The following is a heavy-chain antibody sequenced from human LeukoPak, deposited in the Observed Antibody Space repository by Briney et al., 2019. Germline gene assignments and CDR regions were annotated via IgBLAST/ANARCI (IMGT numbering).Heavy chain of an antibody. CDR2: ISAYNGNT. Sequence: GASVKVSCKASGYTFTGYYMHWVRQAPGQGLEWMGWISAYNGNTNYAQKLQGRVTMTTDTSTSTAYMELRSLRSDDTAVYYCARRRLWFGEGFWDWGQGTLVTVSS. V-gene: IGHV1-18*04. CDR1: GYTFTGYY. D-gene: IGHD3-10*01. CDR3: ARRRLWFGEGFWD. J-gene: IGHJ4*02.